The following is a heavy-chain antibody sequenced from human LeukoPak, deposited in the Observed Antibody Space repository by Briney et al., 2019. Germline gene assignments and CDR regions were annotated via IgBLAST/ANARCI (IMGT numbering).Heavy chain of an antibody. CDR3: ARGGTLVRGVAILYGMDV. CDR1: GYSITIYD. Sequence: ASVKVSCRASGYSITIYDINWVRQAAGQGLEWVGWMNSNSGNTGYARKFQGRVTLTRDTSINTAYMEVNSLTSEDTAVYYCARGGTLVRGVAILYGMDVWGQGTTVTVSS. J-gene: IGHJ6*02. V-gene: IGHV1-8*01. D-gene: IGHD3-10*01. CDR2: MNSNSGNT.